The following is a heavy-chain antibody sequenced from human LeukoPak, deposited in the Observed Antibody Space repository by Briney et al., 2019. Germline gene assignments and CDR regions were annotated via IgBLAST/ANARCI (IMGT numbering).Heavy chain of an antibody. D-gene: IGHD6-13*01. CDR1: GFTFSSYA. CDR3: ARETYSSSWTFDY. Sequence: GGSLRLSCAASGFTFSSYAMHWVRQAPGKGLEWVAVISYDGSNKYYADSVKGRFTISRDNSKNTLYLQMNSLRAEETAVYYCARETYSSSWTFDYWGQGTLVTVSS. J-gene: IGHJ4*02. CDR2: ISYDGSNK. V-gene: IGHV3-30*04.